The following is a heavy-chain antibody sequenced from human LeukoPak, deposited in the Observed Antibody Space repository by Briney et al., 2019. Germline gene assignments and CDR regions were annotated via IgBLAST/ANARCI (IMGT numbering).Heavy chain of an antibody. CDR2: ISPGGPT. CDR1: GFPFSSHG. CDR3: AKDGAWLRFDD. V-gene: IGHV3-23*01. J-gene: IGHJ4*02. Sequence: GRTLRLSCAGSGFPFSSHGMNWVRQAPGKGLEWVSGISPGGPTYYADSVKGRFSISRDDSKNTFYLQMINLRAEDTAVYYCAKDGAWLRFDDWGQGILVTVSS. D-gene: IGHD5-12*01.